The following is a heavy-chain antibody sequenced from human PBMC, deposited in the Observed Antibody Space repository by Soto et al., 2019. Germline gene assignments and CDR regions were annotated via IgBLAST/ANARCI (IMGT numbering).Heavy chain of an antibody. Sequence: QVQLVQSGAEVKKPGSSVTVSCKASGGTFSSYTISWVRQAPGQGLEWMAGISPIFGTPIYAQKFQDRVTITADDSTRTAYMEMNRLTSEDTAVYYCARVVVGSRLSLDYWGQGTLVT. CDR2: ISPIFGTP. CDR3: ARVVVGSRLSLDY. D-gene: IGHD1-26*01. V-gene: IGHV1-69*01. J-gene: IGHJ4*02. CDR1: GGTFSSYT.